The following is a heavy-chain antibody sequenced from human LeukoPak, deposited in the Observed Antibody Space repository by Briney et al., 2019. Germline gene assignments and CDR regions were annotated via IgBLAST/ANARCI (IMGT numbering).Heavy chain of an antibody. Sequence: GGSLRLSCAASGFPFSKFGMHWVRQAPGEGLEWVAVVWFDGSNKFYSESVKGRFTISRDNSKNTLYLQMNNLRVEDTAVYYCARDLNPEHPTDWFKEEDYWGQGTLVTVSS. CDR3: ARDLNPEHPTDWFKEEDY. CDR1: GFPFSKFG. CDR2: VWFDGSNK. J-gene: IGHJ4*02. D-gene: IGHD3-9*01. V-gene: IGHV3-33*01.